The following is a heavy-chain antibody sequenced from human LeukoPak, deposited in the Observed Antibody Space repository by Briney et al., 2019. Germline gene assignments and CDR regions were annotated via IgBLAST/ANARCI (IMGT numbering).Heavy chain of an antibody. CDR1: GFTFSDYS. D-gene: IGHD5-12*01. V-gene: IGHV3-48*04. CDR2: AGISSGNT. J-gene: IGHJ4*02. Sequence: GGSLRLSCAASGFTFSDYSMNWVRQAPGKGLEWISYAGISSGNTKYADSVKGRFTISGDSAKNSVFLQMNYLRVEDTAVYYCARDHRYAFDNWGQGTLVTVSS. CDR3: ARDHRYAFDN.